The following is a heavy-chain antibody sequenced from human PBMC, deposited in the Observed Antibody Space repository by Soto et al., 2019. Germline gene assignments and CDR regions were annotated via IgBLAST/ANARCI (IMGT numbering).Heavy chain of an antibody. CDR2: IKSKTDGGTT. J-gene: IGHJ6*02. CDR3: TTQPTLPPGGIQLWLPPYYYYGMDV. V-gene: IGHV3-15*07. D-gene: IGHD5-18*01. CDR1: GFTFSNAW. Sequence: GGSLRLSCAASGFTFSNAWMNWVRQAPGKGLEWVGRIKSKTDGGTTDYAAPVKGRFTISRDDSKNTLYLQMNSLKTEDTAVYYCTTQPTLPPGGIQLWLPPYYYYGMDVWGQGTTVTVSS.